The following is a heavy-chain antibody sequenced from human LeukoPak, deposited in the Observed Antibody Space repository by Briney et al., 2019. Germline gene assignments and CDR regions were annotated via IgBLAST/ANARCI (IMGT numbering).Heavy chain of an antibody. CDR3: ARGSLIDC. D-gene: IGHD3-9*01. V-gene: IGHV3-21*01. Sequence: GGSLRLSCAASGFTFNAYSMNWVRHAPGKGLEWVSSITYNSIYIYYADSLKGRFTNSRDNAKNSLYLQMNSLRAEVTAVYYCARGSLIDCWDRGTLVSVSS. CDR1: GFTFNAYS. J-gene: IGHJ4*02. CDR2: ITYNSIYI.